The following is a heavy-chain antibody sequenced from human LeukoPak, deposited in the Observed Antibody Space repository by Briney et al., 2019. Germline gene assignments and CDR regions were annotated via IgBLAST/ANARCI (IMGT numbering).Heavy chain of an antibody. V-gene: IGHV3-9*01. J-gene: IGHJ4*02. Sequence: GGSLRLSCTVSGFTFDDYAMHWVRHTPGKGLEWVAGITWNRDNIGYGDSVKGRFTISRDNAKNSLYLQMNSLRAEDTAVYYCAREAPISGYRKDFPNYFDYWGQGTLVTVSS. CDR2: ITWNRDNI. D-gene: IGHD3-22*01. CDR3: AREAPISGYRKDFPNYFDY. CDR1: GFTFDDYA.